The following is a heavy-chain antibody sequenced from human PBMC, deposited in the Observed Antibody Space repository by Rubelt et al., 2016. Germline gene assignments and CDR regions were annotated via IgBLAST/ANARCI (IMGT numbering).Heavy chain of an antibody. D-gene: IGHD3-3*01. V-gene: IGHV1-24*01. CDR1: GYTLTELS. J-gene: IGHJ4*02. CDR3: SESWRGYIDY. CDR2: FDTEDGET. Sequence: QVQLVLSGAEVKKPGASVKVSCKVSGYTLTELSMHWVRQAPGKGLAWLVGFDTEDGETIYAKRLQVRVTMTNDTSTDAGVMKQSSLRSEGTAGYYCSESWRGYIDYWGQGALVTVSS.